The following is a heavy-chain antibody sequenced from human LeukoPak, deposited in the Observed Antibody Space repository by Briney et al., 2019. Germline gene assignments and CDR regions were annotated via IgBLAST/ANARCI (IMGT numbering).Heavy chain of an antibody. CDR3: ARGPSGYHNT. V-gene: IGHV3-21*01. Sequence: GGSLRLSCAASGFTFSSYSMNWVRQAPGKGLEWVSSISSSSSYIYYADSVKGRFTISRDNSKNTVYLQMNSLRAEDTAVYYCARGPSGYHNTGGQGTLVTVSS. CDR1: GFTFSSYS. CDR2: ISSSSSYI. D-gene: IGHD5-12*01. J-gene: IGHJ4*02.